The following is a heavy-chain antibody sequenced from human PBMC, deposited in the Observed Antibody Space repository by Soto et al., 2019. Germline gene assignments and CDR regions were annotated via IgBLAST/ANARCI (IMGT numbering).Heavy chain of an antibody. CDR1: GFTFDDYG. V-gene: IGHV3-20*04. J-gene: IGHJ6*02. D-gene: IGHD3-3*01. CDR3: ARDLTSITIFGVVPPPDYYYYGMDV. Sequence: GGSLRLSCAASGFTFDDYGMSWVRQAPGKGLEWVSGINWNGGSTGYADSVKGRFTISRDNAKNSLYLQMNSLRAEDTALYYCARDLTSITIFGVVPPPDYYYYGMDVWGQGTTVTVSS. CDR2: INWNGGST.